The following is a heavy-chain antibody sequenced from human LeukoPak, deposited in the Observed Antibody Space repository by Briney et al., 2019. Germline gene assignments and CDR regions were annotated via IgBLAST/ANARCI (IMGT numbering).Heavy chain of an antibody. CDR3: ARPAGVESDAFDI. CDR2: IIPIFGTA. J-gene: IGHJ3*02. Sequence: SVKVSCKASGGTFSSYAISWVRQAPGQGLEWMGGIIPIFGTANYAQKFQGRVTMTRDTSTSTVYMELSSLRSEDTAVYYCARPAGVESDAFDIWGQGTMVTVSS. D-gene: IGHD3-3*01. V-gene: IGHV1-69*05. CDR1: GGTFSSYA.